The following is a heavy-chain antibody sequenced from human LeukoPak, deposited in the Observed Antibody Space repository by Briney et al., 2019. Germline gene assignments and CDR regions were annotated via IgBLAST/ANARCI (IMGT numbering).Heavy chain of an antibody. Sequence: PGGSLRLSCAASGFAFSSYNMHWVRQAPGKGLEWVAVIWYDGSNKYYADSVKGRFTISRDNSKNTFYLQMNSLRADDTAVYYCAETRDDAFDIWGQGTMGTVSS. CDR2: IWYDGSNK. D-gene: IGHD5-24*01. CDR3: AETRDDAFDI. V-gene: IGHV3-33*01. J-gene: IGHJ3*02. CDR1: GFAFSSYN.